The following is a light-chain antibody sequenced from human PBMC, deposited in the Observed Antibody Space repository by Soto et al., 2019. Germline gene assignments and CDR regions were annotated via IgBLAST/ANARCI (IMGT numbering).Light chain of an antibody. Sequence: EILLTQAPATLSLSPGERDTLPCRASQSVGNNLAWYQQKPGQXPGXXIYEASTRATGIPARFSGSGSGTDFTLTISSLEPEDFAVYYCQQHANWPLTFGGGTKVDIK. J-gene: IGKJ4*01. CDR1: QSVGNN. CDR2: EAS. V-gene: IGKV3-11*01. CDR3: QQHANWPLT.